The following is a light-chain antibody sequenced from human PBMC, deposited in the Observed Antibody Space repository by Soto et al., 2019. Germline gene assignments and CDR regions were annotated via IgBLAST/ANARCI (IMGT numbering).Light chain of an antibody. CDR1: QSVSSSY. Sequence: EIVLTQSPGTLSLSPGERATLSCRASQSVSSSYLAWYQQKPGQAPRLLIYGASSRATGIPDRFSDSGSGTDFTLTISRLEPEDFAVYYCQQYGSAPEYTFGQGTKREIK. CDR2: GAS. V-gene: IGKV3-20*01. J-gene: IGKJ2*01. CDR3: QQYGSAPEYT.